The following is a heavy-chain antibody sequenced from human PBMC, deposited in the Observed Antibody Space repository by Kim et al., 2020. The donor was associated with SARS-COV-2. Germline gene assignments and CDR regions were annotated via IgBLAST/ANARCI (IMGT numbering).Heavy chain of an antibody. V-gene: IGHV4-59*13. D-gene: IGHD1-26*01. Sequence: SETLSLTCTVSGGSISSYYWSWIRQPPGKGLEWIGYIYYSGSTNYNPSLKSRVTISVDTSKNQFSLKLSSVTAADTAVYYCVRDRIVGATYYFDYWGQGT. CDR3: VRDRIVGATYYFDY. J-gene: IGHJ4*02. CDR2: IYYSGST. CDR1: GGSISSYY.